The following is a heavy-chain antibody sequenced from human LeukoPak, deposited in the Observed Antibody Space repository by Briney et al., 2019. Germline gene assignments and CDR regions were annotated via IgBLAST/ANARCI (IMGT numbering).Heavy chain of an antibody. CDR2: IYTSGST. Sequence: SETLSLTCTVSGGSISSYYWSWIRQPAGKGLEWIGRIYTSGSTNYNPSLKSRVTISVDKSKNQSSLKLSSVTAADTAVYYCARDIDSSSSGSLNWGQGTLVTVSS. CDR3: ARDIDSSSSGSLN. CDR1: GGSISSYY. J-gene: IGHJ4*02. V-gene: IGHV4-4*07. D-gene: IGHD6-6*01.